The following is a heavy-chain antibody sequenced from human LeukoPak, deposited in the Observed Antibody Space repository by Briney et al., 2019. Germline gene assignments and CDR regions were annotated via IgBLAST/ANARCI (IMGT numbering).Heavy chain of an antibody. Sequence: GGSLRLSCAASGFTFSSYWMHWVRQAPGKGLVWVSRINSDGSSTNYADSVKGRFTISRDNAKNTLYLQMNSLRAEDTAVYYCARAYCTSSSCYPLDYWGQGTLVTVSS. CDR1: GFTFSSYW. CDR2: INSDGSST. CDR3: ARAYCTSSSCYPLDY. V-gene: IGHV3-74*01. D-gene: IGHD2-2*01. J-gene: IGHJ4*02.